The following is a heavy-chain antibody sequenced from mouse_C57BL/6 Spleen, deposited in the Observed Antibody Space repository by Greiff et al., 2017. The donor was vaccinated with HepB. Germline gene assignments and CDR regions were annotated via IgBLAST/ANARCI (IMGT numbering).Heavy chain of an antibody. CDR1: GFSLTSYG. V-gene: IGHV2-6-1*01. D-gene: IGHD1-1*01. CDR2: IWSDGST. J-gene: IGHJ3*01. Sequence: QVQLKESGPGLVAPSQSLSITCTVSGFSLTSYGVHWVRQPPGKGLEWLVVIWSDGSTNYNSALKSRLSISKYNSKSQVFLKMNSLQTDDTAMYYCARHGDYYGSPWFAYWGQGTLVTVSA. CDR3: ARHGDYYGSPWFAY.